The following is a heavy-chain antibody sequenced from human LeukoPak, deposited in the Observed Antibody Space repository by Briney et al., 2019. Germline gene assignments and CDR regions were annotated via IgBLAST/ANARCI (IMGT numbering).Heavy chain of an antibody. V-gene: IGHV4-39*07. CDR3: ARYHSGYDDY. Sequence: PSETLSLTCTVSGGSVRISSYYWGWIRQPPGKGLEWIGTIYYSGNTYYNPSLKSRFTISVDTSRNQFSLRLSSVTAADTAVYYCARYHSGYDDYWGQGTLVTVSS. J-gene: IGHJ4*02. CDR2: IYYSGNT. D-gene: IGHD5-12*01. CDR1: GGSVRISSYY.